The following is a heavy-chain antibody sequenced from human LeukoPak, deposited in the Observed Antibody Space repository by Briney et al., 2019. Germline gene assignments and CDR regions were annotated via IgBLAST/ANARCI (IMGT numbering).Heavy chain of an antibody. Sequence: PSETLSLTCTVSSGSVSGGSYYWSWIRQPPGKGLEWIGYFYYTGSTNYNPSLKSRVTISVDTSKNQFSLKLSSVTAADTAVYYCARGEMATIDYWGQGTLVTVSS. CDR1: SGSVSGGSYY. D-gene: IGHD5-24*01. CDR3: ARGEMATIDY. CDR2: FYYTGST. V-gene: IGHV4-61*01. J-gene: IGHJ4*02.